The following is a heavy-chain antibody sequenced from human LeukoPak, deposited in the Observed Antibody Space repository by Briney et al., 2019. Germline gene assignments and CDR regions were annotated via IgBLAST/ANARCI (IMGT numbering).Heavy chain of an antibody. D-gene: IGHD6-19*01. CDR1: GFTFSSYS. CDR2: ISSSSTYI. J-gene: IGHJ4*02. CDR3: AKVEQYYFDY. Sequence: GGSLRLSCAAPGFTFSSYSMNWVRQAPGKGLEWVSSISSSSTYIYYADSVKGRFTISRDNAKNSLYLQMNSLRAEDTAVYYCAKVEQYYFDYWGQGTPVTVSS. V-gene: IGHV3-21*01.